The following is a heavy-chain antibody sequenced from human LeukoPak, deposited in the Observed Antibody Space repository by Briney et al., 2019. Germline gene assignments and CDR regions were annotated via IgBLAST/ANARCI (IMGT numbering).Heavy chain of an antibody. CDR2: ISGSGGST. CDR3: AKDWRAATEYYYYYYMDV. V-gene: IGHV3-23*01. J-gene: IGHJ6*03. CDR1: GFTFSSYG. Sequence: PGGSLRLSCAASGFTFSSYGMSWVRQAPGKGLEWVSAISGSGGSTYYADSVKGRFTISRDNSKNTLYLQINSLRAEDTAAYYCAKDWRAATEYYYYYYMDVWGKGTTVTISS. D-gene: IGHD2-15*01.